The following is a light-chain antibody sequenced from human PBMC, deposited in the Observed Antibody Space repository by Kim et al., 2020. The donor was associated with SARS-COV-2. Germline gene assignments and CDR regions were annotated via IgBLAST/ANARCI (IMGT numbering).Light chain of an antibody. J-gene: IGKJ5*01. V-gene: IGKV3-11*01. CDR2: DAS. CDR1: QSVSSY. CDR3: QQRSDWPPIT. Sequence: EIVLTQSPAILSLSPGERATLSCRASQSVSSYLVWYQQKPGQAPRLLIYDASNRATGIPDRFSASGCGTDFTLTISSLERDDFAVYYCQQRSDWPPITFGEGTRLGIK.